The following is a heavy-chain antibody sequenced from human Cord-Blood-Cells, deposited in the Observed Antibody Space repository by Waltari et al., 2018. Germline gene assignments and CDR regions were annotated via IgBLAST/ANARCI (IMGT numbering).Heavy chain of an antibody. Sequence: VQLQQAGAALLKPPQTLPLTCAVYGGSFSGSSWRWIRQPPGKGLEWTGEIHHSGSTNYNPSLKSRVAISVDTSKNQFSLKLSSVTAADTAVYYCARGLYTRTTALSYWGQGTLVTVSS. V-gene: IGHV4-34*01. CDR2: IHHSGST. J-gene: IGHJ4*02. D-gene: IGHD1-1*01. CDR3: ARGLYTRTTALSY. CDR1: GGSFSGSS.